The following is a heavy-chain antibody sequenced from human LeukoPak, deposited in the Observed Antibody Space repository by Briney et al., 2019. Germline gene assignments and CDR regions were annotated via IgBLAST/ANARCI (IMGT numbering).Heavy chain of an antibody. Sequence: SETLSLTCTVSSGSISSYYWSWIRQPPGKGLEWIGYIHYSGNTNYSPSLRSRVAISVDTSKNQFSLKLSSVTAADTAVYYCARRRYIAARRGDFDYWGQGTLVTVSS. CDR2: IHYSGNT. V-gene: IGHV4-59*12. D-gene: IGHD6-6*01. CDR3: ARRRYIAARRGDFDY. J-gene: IGHJ4*02. CDR1: SGSISSYY.